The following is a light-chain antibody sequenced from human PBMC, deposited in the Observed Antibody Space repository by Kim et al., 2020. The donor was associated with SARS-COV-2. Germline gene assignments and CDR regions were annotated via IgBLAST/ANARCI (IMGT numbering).Light chain of an antibody. CDR2: RAS. Sequence: DIQMTQSPSNLSASVGDRVTITCRASQDIGTWLAWYQQKPGKAPNLLIYRASSLESGVPSRFSGSGSGTGFTLTISSLQPDDFATYYCQHYSRFPYTFGQGTKLEI. CDR3: QHYSRFPYT. V-gene: IGKV1-5*03. CDR1: QDIGTW. J-gene: IGKJ2*01.